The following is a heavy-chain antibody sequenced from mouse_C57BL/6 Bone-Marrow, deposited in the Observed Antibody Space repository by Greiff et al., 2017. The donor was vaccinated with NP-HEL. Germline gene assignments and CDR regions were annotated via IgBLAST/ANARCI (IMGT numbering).Heavy chain of an antibody. J-gene: IGHJ3*01. CDR3: ARRGDIYYGNYAWFAY. V-gene: IGHV1-55*01. D-gene: IGHD2-1*01. CDR1: GYTFTSYW. CDR2: IYPGSGST. Sequence: QVQLQQPGAELVKPGASVKMSCKASGYTFTSYWITWVKQRPGQGLEWIGDIYPGSGSTNYNEKFKSKATLTVDTSSSTAYMQLSSLTSEDSAVYYCARRGDIYYGNYAWFAYWGQGTLVTVSA.